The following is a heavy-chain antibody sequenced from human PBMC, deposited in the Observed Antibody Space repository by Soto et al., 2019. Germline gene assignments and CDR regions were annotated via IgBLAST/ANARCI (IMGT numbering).Heavy chain of an antibody. Sequence: ASVKVSCKASGYTFTSYYMHWVRQAPGQGLEWMGIINPSGGSTSYAQKFQGRVTMTRDTSTSTVYMELSSLRSEDTAVYYCARDHIVVVSAAPTEKYYYYGMDVWGHGTTVTVSS. CDR2: INPSGGST. D-gene: IGHD2-2*01. V-gene: IGHV1-46*01. CDR3: ARDHIVVVSAAPTEKYYYYGMDV. CDR1: GYTFTSYY. J-gene: IGHJ6*02.